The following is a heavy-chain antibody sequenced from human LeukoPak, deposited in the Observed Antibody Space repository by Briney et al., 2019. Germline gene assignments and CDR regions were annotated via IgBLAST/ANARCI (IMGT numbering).Heavy chain of an antibody. CDR3: ARRGGDSSGNFDY. D-gene: IGHD3-22*01. J-gene: IGHJ4*02. Sequence: SETLSLTCTVSGGSISSSSYYWGWIRQPPGKGLEWIGSIYYSGSTYHSGSTYYNPSLKSRVTISVDTSKNQFSLKLNSVTAADTAVYYCARRGGDSSGNFDYWGQGTLVTVSS. CDR2: IYYSGSTYHSGST. CDR1: GGSISSSSYY. V-gene: IGHV4-39*01.